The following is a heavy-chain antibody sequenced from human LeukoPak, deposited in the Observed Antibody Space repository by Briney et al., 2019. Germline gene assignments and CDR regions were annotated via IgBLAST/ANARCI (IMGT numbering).Heavy chain of an antibody. V-gene: IGHV3-21*01. D-gene: IGHD4-11*01. Sequence: GGSLRLSCAASGFTFSSYSMNWVRQAPGKGLEWVSSISASGLYIYYANSVKGRFSISRDNAKNSLYLQMNSLRAEDTAVYYCARDLTTVTSVHYYYYMDVWGKGTTVTVSS. CDR3: ARDLTTVTSVHYYYYMDV. CDR1: GFTFSSYS. J-gene: IGHJ6*03. CDR2: ISASGLYI.